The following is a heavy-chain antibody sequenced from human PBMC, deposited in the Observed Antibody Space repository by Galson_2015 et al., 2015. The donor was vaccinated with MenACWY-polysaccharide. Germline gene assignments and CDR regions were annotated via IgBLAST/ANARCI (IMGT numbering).Heavy chain of an antibody. Sequence: SLRLSCAASGFTFSSYGMHWVRQAPGKGLEWVAVISYDGSNKYYADSVKGRFTISRDNSKNTLYLQMNSLRAEDTAVYYCAKGSSSWFDHHYYGMDVWGQGTTVTVSS. V-gene: IGHV3-30*18. D-gene: IGHD6-13*01. J-gene: IGHJ6*02. CDR2: ISYDGSNK. CDR3: AKGSSSWFDHHYYGMDV. CDR1: GFTFSSYG.